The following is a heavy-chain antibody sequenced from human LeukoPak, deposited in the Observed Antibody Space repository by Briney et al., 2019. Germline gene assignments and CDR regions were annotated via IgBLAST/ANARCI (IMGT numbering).Heavy chain of an antibody. V-gene: IGHV3-11*01. CDR1: GFTFSDYY. J-gene: IGHJ3*02. Sequence: GGPLRLSCAASGFTFSDYYMSWIRQAPGKGLEWVSYISSSGSTIYYADSVKGRFTISRDNAQNSLYLQMNSLRAEDTAVYYCARLLWPSSIDAFDIWGQGTMVTVSS. D-gene: IGHD2/OR15-2a*01. CDR3: ARLLWPSSIDAFDI. CDR2: ISSSGSTI.